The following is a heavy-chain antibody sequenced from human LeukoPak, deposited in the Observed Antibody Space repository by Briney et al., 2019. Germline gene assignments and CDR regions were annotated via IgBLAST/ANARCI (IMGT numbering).Heavy chain of an antibody. CDR1: GFSFSTYN. D-gene: IGHD1-26*01. J-gene: IGHJ5*01. CDR3: ARVGSRGDWFDY. Sequence: GGSLRLSCVASGFSFSTYNMLWVRQNPGKGLEWLFYINTAGSAVHSADSVKDQFTFSRDNAKNSLYLQMNSLRVEDTAIYYCARVGSRGDWFDYWGQGTRVTVSS. V-gene: IGHV3-48*01. CDR2: INTAGSAV.